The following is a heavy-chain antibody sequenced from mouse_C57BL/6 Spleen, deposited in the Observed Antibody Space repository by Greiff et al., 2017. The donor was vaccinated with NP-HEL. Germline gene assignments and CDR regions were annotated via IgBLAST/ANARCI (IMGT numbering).Heavy chain of an antibody. CDR3: ARHGGFYWYFDV. V-gene: IGHV2-6-1*01. Sequence: VQLKESGPGLVAPSPSLSITCTVSGFSLTSYGVHWVRQPPGKGLEWLVVIWSDGSTTYNSALKSRLSISKDNSKSQVFLKMNSLQTDDTAMYYCARHGGFYWYFDVWGTGTTVTVSS. CDR1: GFSLTSYG. D-gene: IGHD1-1*02. CDR2: IWSDGST. J-gene: IGHJ1*03.